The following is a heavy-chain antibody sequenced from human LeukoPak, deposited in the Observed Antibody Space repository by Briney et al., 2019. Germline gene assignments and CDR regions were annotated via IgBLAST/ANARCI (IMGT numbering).Heavy chain of an antibody. CDR1: AFIFSGHW. CDR3: ARGHYDFWSGYSHHYYGMDV. D-gene: IGHD3-3*01. CDR2: IKEDGSER. Sequence: GGSLRLSCEGSAFIFSGHWMNWVRQTPGKGLEWVASIKEDGSERQYVDSVKGRFSISRDNTKGSLFLQLNSLRAEDTAVYYCARGHYDFWSGYSHHYYGMDVWGQGTTVTVSS. V-gene: IGHV3-7*03. J-gene: IGHJ6*02.